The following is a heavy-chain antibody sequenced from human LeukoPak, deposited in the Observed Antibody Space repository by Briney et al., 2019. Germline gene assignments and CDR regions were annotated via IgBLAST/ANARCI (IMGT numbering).Heavy chain of an antibody. CDR3: ARVTGPTSTVVRGVIIPAFDY. CDR2: IYSGGST. Sequence: PGGSLRLSCVASGFTASNNYMSWVRQAPGKGLEWVSIIYSGGSTYYADSVKGRFTISRDNSKNTLYLQMNSLRAEDTAVYYCARVTGPTSTVVRGVIIPAFDYWGQGTLVTVSS. CDR1: GFTASNNY. D-gene: IGHD3-10*01. J-gene: IGHJ4*02. V-gene: IGHV3-53*01.